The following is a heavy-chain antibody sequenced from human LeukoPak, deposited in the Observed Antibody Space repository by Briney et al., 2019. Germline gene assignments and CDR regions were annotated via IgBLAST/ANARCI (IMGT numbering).Heavy chain of an antibody. CDR2: ISNSGSAK. V-gene: IGHV3-48*01. CDR3: ARMSGSRLPGN. Sequence: GGSLRLSCAASRFSFSNHSMNWVRQAPGKGLEWVSYISNSGSAKYYAASVKGRFTISRDNGENSLYLQMNSLRAEDMAVYYCARMSGSRLPGNWGQGTLVTVSS. CDR1: RFSFSNHS. J-gene: IGHJ4*02. D-gene: IGHD3-3*01.